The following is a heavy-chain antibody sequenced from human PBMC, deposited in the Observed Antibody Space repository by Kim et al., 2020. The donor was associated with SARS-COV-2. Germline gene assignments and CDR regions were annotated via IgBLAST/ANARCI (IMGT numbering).Heavy chain of an antibody. CDR3: ARVAGRRITMVRGGGPGLTTQDYYYYGMDV. CDR1: GYTFTSYY. Sequence: ASVKVSCKASGYTFTSYYMHWVRQAPGQGLEWMGIINPSGGSTSYAQKFQGRVTMTRDTSTSTVYMELSSLRSEDTAVYYCARVAGRRITMVRGGGPGLTTQDYYYYGMDVWGQGTTVTVSS. J-gene: IGHJ6*02. V-gene: IGHV1-46*01. CDR2: INPSGGST. D-gene: IGHD3-10*01.